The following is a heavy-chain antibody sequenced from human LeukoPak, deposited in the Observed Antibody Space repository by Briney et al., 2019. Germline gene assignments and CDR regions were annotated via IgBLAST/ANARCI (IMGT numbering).Heavy chain of an antibody. CDR2: IYHSGST. V-gene: IGHV4-38-2*02. D-gene: IGHD3-3*01. CDR1: GYSISSGYY. J-gene: IGHJ4*02. Sequence: SETLSLTCTVSGYSISSGYYWGWIRQPPGKGLEWIGSIYHSGSTYYNPSLKSRVTISVDTSKNQFSLKLSSVTAADTAVYYCAREYYDFWSGHTPNFDYGGQGTLVTVSS. CDR3: AREYYDFWSGHTPNFDY.